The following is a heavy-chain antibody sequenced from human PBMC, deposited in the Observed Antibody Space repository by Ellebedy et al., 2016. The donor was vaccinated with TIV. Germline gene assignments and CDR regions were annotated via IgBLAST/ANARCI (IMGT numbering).Heavy chain of an antibody. D-gene: IGHD2-21*01. Sequence: MPSETLSLTCSVSGDSISRYYWSWIRQPPGRGLEWIGYIYDMGGIGSTNYIPSLKSRVIISGDTSKNQLSLSLTSLTAADTAVYYCARGVMGYYSYGMDVWGQGTTVTVSS. V-gene: IGHV4-59*01. J-gene: IGHJ6*02. CDR1: GDSISRYY. CDR2: IYDMGGIGST. CDR3: ARGVMGYYSYGMDV.